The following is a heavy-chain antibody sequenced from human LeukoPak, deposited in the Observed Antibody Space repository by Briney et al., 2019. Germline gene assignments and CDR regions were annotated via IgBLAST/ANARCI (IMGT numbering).Heavy chain of an antibody. CDR2: ISSISSYI. J-gene: IGHJ5*02. CDR3: ARKLYYYDSGGSAGYAGWFDP. V-gene: IGHV3-21*04. CDR1: GFTFSSYS. D-gene: IGHD3-22*01. Sequence: GGSLRLSCAASGFTFSSYSMNWVRQAPGKGLEWVSSISSISSYIYYADSVKGRFTISRDNAKNSLYLQMNSLRAEDTAVYYCARKLYYYDSGGSAGYAGWFDPWGQGTLVTVSS.